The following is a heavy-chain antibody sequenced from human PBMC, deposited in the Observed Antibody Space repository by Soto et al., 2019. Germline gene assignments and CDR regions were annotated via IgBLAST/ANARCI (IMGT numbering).Heavy chain of an antibody. Sequence: QVQLVQSGAEVKKHGASVKVSCKTSGYTFTSYHISWVRQAPGQGLEWMGWISAYNTNTNYAQKFQGRVTMTTDTLRSTAYMELRSLRSDDTAVYYCARDTPPTDYWGQGTLVTVSS. CDR1: GYTFTSYH. CDR2: ISAYNTNT. CDR3: ARDTPPTDY. V-gene: IGHV1-18*01. J-gene: IGHJ4*02.